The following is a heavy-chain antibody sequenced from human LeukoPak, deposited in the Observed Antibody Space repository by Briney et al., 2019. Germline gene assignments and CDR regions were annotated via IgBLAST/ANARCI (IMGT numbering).Heavy chain of an antibody. D-gene: IGHD3-9*01. CDR2: IYSSGST. J-gene: IGHJ2*01. Sequence: SGPTLVNPTQTLTLTCTFSGFSLTTTGVGVGWIRQPAGKGLEWIGRIYSSGSTNYNPSLKSRVTISLDTSKNQFSLKLSSVTAADTAVYYCARQYSDILTGYHRGELYWYFDLWGRGTLVTVSS. V-gene: IGHV4-61*02. CDR3: ARQYSDILTGYHRGELYWYFDL. CDR1: GFSLTTT.